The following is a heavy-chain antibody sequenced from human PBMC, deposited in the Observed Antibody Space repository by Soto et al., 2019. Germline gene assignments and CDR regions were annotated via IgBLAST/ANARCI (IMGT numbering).Heavy chain of an antibody. CDR2: ISYDGSNK. CDR3: ARNLGYWSGGSCLNHYYFDY. Sequence: QVQLVESGGGVVQPGRSLRLSCAASGFTFSSYAMHWVRQAPGKGLEWVAVISYDGSNKYYADSVKGRFTISRDNSKNTLYLQMNSLRAEETAVYYCARNLGYWSGGSCLNHYYFDYWGQGTLVTVSS. J-gene: IGHJ4*02. V-gene: IGHV3-30-3*01. CDR1: GFTFSSYA. D-gene: IGHD2-15*01.